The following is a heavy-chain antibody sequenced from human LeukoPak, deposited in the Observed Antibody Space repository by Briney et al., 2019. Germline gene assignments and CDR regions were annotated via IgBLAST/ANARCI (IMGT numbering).Heavy chain of an antibody. D-gene: IGHD6-6*01. CDR3: ARGLGGQLVRDY. J-gene: IGHJ4*02. CDR2: VNPNSGNT. V-gene: IGHV1-8*01. Sequence: ASVKVSCKASGYTLTSYDINWVRQATGQGLEWMGWVNPNSGNTGYAQKFQGRVTMTRNTSISTAYMELSSLRSEDTAVYYCARGLGGQLVRDYWGQGTLVTVSS. CDR1: GYTLTSYD.